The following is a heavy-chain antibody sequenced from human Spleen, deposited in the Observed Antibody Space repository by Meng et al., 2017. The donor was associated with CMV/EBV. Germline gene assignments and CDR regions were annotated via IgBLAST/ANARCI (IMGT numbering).Heavy chain of an antibody. D-gene: IGHD2-2*01. J-gene: IGHJ4*02. CDR1: GFTFSSYW. Sequence: GESLKISCAASGFTFSSYWMSWVRQAPGKGLEWVSVISGGGGSTYYADSVKGRFTISRDNSKNTLYLQVNSLRAEDTAVYYCARATLEYCSSTSCYPFDYWGQGTLVTVSS. CDR3: ARATLEYCSSTSCYPFDY. CDR2: ISGGGGST. V-gene: IGHV3-23*01.